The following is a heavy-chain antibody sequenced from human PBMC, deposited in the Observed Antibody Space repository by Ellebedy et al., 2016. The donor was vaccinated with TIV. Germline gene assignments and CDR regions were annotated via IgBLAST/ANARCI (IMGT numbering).Heavy chain of an antibody. Sequence: SETLSLTXTVSGGSISSYYWSWIRQPPGKGLEWIGYIYYSGSTNYNPSLKSRVTISVDTSKNQFSLKLSSVTAADTAVYYCARDGGFTPVFDYWGQGTLVTVSS. V-gene: IGHV4-59*01. CDR1: GGSISSYY. CDR2: IYYSGST. CDR3: ARDGGFTPVFDY. D-gene: IGHD3-16*01. J-gene: IGHJ4*02.